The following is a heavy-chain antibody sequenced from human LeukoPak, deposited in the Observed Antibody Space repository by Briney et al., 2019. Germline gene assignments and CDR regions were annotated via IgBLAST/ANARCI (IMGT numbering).Heavy chain of an antibody. CDR1: GGSISSGSYY. CDR3: ARDYGDYRFDY. V-gene: IGHV4-61*02. D-gene: IGHD4-11*01. CDR2: IYTSGST. J-gene: IGHJ4*02. Sequence: SQTLSLTCTVSGGSISSGSYYWSWIRQPAGKGLEWIGRIYTSGSTNYNPSLKGRVTISVDTSKNQFSLKLSSVTAADTAVYYCARDYGDYRFDYWGQGTLVTVSS.